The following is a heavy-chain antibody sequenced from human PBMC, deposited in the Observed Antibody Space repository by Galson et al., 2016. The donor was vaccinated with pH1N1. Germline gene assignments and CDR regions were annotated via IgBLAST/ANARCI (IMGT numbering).Heavy chain of an antibody. CDR1: GFTFSDYY. Sequence: SLRLSCAASGFTFSDYYMSWIRQAPGKGLEWVSYISSSGSTIYYADSVKGRFTISRDNAKNSLYLQMNSLRAEDTAVYYCAIHRGSYYPLDYWGQGTLVTVSS. CDR3: AIHRGSYYPLDY. J-gene: IGHJ4*02. CDR2: ISSSGSTI. V-gene: IGHV3-11*01. D-gene: IGHD1-26*01.